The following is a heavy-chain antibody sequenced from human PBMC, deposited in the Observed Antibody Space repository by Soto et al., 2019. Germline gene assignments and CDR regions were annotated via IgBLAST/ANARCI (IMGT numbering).Heavy chain of an antibody. CDR3: ARDYPRSSWFLGYGMDV. CDR2: IYHSGST. V-gene: IGHV4-4*02. CDR1: GGSISSSNW. J-gene: IGHJ6*02. D-gene: IGHD6-13*01. Sequence: QVQLQESGPGLVKPSGTLSLTCAVSGGSISSSNWWSWVRQPPGKGLEWIGEIYHSGSTNYNPSLKSRVTLSVDKSKNQFSLKLSSVTAADTAVYYCARDYPRSSWFLGYGMDVWGQGTTVTVSS.